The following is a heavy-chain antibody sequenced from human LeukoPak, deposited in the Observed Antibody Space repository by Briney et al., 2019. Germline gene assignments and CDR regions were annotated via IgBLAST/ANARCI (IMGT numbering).Heavy chain of an antibody. D-gene: IGHD2-2*01. CDR1: GGTFSSYA. CDR2: IIPIFGTA. CDR3: AIVCPSCPLDAFDI. V-gene: IGHV1-69*01. Sequence: SVKVSCKASGGTFSSYAISWVRQAPGQGLEWMGGIIPIFGTANYAQKFQGRVTITANESTSTAYMELSSLRSEDTAVYYCAIVCPSCPLDAFDIWGQGTMVTVSS. J-gene: IGHJ3*02.